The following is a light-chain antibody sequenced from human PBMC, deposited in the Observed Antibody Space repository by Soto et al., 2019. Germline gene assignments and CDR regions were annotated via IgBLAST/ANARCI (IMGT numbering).Light chain of an antibody. CDR2: RNN. J-gene: IGLJ1*01. CDR3: AGWDDSLSGYV. Sequence: QSVLTQPPSASGAPGQRVTISCSGRSSKIGSNYVYWYQQVPGTAPKLLIYRNNQRPSGVPDRFSGSKSGTSASLAISGLRSEDEADYYCAGWDDSLSGYVFGTGTKVTVL. CDR1: SSKIGSNY. V-gene: IGLV1-47*01.